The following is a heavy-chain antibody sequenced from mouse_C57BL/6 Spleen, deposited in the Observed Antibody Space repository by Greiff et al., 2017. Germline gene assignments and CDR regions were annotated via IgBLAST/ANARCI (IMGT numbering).Heavy chain of an antibody. J-gene: IGHJ4*01. Sequence: QVQLQQSGPELVKPGASVKISCKASGYAFSSSWMNWVKPRPGKGLEWIGRIYPGDGDTNYNGKFKGKATLTADKSSSTAYMQLSSLTSEDSAVYFCARCWAYYYAMDYWGKGTSVTVSS. V-gene: IGHV1-82*01. CDR2: IYPGDGDT. CDR1: GYAFSSSW. D-gene: IGHD4-1*01. CDR3: ARCWAYYYAMDY.